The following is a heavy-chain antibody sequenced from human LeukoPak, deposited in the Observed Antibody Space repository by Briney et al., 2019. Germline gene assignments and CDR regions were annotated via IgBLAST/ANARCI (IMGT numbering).Heavy chain of an antibody. J-gene: IGHJ5*02. CDR1: GFTFSSYS. CDR3: ARESGSSSKRHWFDP. D-gene: IGHD6-6*01. CDR2: ISSSSSYI. V-gene: IGHV3-21*01. Sequence: GGSLRLSCAASGFTFSSYSMNWVRQAPGKGLEWVSSISSSSSYIYYADSVKGRFTISRDNAKNPLYLQMNSLRAEDTAVYYCARESGSSSKRHWFDPWGQGTLVTVSS.